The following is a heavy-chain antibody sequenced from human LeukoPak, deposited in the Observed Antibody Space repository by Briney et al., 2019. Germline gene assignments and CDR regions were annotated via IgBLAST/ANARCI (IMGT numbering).Heavy chain of an antibody. D-gene: IGHD6-19*01. CDR1: GXSISSGGYY. CDR3: ARVWVASSGYNYGMDV. CDR2: IYTSGST. V-gene: IGHV4-61*02. J-gene: IGHJ6*02. Sequence: PSQTLSLTCAVSGXSISSGGYYWSWIRQPAGKGLEWIGRIYTSGSTNYNPSLKSRVTMSVDTSKNQFSLTLSSVTAADTAVYYCARVWVASSGYNYGMDVWGQGTTVTVSS.